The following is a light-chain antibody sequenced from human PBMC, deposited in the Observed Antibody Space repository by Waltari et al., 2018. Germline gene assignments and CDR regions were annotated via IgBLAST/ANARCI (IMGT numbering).Light chain of an antibody. CDR3: LQHNSYPLT. V-gene: IGKV1-17*01. Sequence: DIQMTKSPSSLSASVGDTVTITCRASQDIGSLLNWFQQKPGKAPKVLIYGASTLESGAPLRFSGSGSGTQFTLTISSLQPEDFASYYCLQHNSYPLTFGGGTKVEIK. CDR2: GAS. CDR1: QDIGSL. J-gene: IGKJ4*01.